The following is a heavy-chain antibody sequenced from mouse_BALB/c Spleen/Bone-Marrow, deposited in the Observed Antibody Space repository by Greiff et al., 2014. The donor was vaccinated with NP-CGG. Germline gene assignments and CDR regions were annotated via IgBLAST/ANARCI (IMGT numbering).Heavy chain of an antibody. CDR3: ARHVGSRGYYFDY. CDR1: GFTFSSYT. CDR2: ISTGGGST. Sequence: EVNVVESGGGLVQPGGSLKLSCAASGFTFSSYTMSWVRQTPEKRLEWVAYISTGGGSTYYPDTVKGRYTISRDNAKNTLYLQMSSLKSEDAAMDYYARHVGSRGYYFDYWGQGTTLTVSS. V-gene: IGHV5-12-2*01. J-gene: IGHJ2*01. D-gene: IGHD1-1*01.